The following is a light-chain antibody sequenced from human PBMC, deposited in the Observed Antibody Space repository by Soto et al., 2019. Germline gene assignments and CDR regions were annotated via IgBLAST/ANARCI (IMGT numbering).Light chain of an antibody. J-gene: IGKJ1*01. CDR1: QSVSTN. CDR3: QQYNSWPPWA. CDR2: GAS. Sequence: EIVMTQSPATLSVSPGERATLSCRASQSVSTNLAWYQQKPGQAPRLLIYGASTRATDIPARFSGSGSVTEFTLTISSRQSEDVAVYYCQQYNSWPPWAFGQGTKVEI. V-gene: IGKV3-15*01.